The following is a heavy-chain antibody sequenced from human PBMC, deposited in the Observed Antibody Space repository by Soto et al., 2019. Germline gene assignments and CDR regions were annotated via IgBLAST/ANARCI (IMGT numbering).Heavy chain of an antibody. CDR1: GFTFTSSA. Sequence: GASVKVSCKASGFTFTSSAGQWVRQARGQSLEWIGWIVVGSGNTNYAQKFQERVTITGDMSTSTAYMELSSLRSEDTAVYYCAAAYYYDSSGYYYDAFDIWGQGTMVTVSS. CDR2: IVVGSGNT. V-gene: IGHV1-58*01. J-gene: IGHJ3*02. CDR3: AAAYYYDSSGYYYDAFDI. D-gene: IGHD3-22*01.